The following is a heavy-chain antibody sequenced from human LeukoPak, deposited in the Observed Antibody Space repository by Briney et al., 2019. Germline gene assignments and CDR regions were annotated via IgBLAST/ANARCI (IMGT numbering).Heavy chain of an antibody. CDR1: GFTFSSYG. CDR2: ISGSGSGGST. V-gene: IGHV3-23*01. CDR3: AKAGSYDILTGIAHDAFDI. D-gene: IGHD3-9*01. J-gene: IGHJ3*02. Sequence: GGTLRLSCAASGFTFSSYGMTWVRQAPGKGLEWVSAISGSGSGGSTYYADSVKGRFTISRDNSKNTVYLQMNSLRAEDTAVYYCAKAGSYDILTGIAHDAFDIWGQGTMVTVSS.